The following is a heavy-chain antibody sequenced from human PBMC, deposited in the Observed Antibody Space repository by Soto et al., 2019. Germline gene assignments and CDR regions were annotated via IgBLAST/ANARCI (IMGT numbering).Heavy chain of an antibody. Sequence: PGGSLRLSCAASVFTFDDYAMHWVRQAPGKGLEWVSGISWNSGSIGYADSVKGRFTISRDNAKNSLYLQMNSLRAEDTALYYCAKDLTPSGYCSGGSCHGDAFDIWGQGTMVTVSS. V-gene: IGHV3-9*01. CDR2: ISWNSGSI. J-gene: IGHJ3*02. D-gene: IGHD2-15*01. CDR3: AKDLTPSGYCSGGSCHGDAFDI. CDR1: VFTFDDYA.